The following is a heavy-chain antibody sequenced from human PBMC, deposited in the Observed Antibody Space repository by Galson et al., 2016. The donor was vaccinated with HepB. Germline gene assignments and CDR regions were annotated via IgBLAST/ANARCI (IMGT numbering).Heavy chain of an antibody. CDR2: MSSSGTSV. Sequence: SLRLSCAASGFTLSTYSMNWFRQAPGKGLEWVSYMSSSGTSVYYTDSVKGRFTISRDNAKNSLYLQMNSLRDEDTAVYCCASPFAPERGRYVLWGQGTLVTVSS. D-gene: IGHD3-16*01. J-gene: IGHJ5*02. V-gene: IGHV3-48*02. CDR1: GFTLSTYS. CDR3: ASPFAPERGRYVL.